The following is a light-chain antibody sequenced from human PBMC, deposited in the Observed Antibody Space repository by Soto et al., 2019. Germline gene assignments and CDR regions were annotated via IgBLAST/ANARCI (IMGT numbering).Light chain of an antibody. Sequence: EIVLTQSPATLSVSPGERVTLSCRASETLISFLAWYQQKPGQAPRLLIYGASTRATGVPARFSGSGSATDCTLTISSLQSEDFAVYYCQSDKDWPFAVGQGTKLEI. CDR1: ETLISF. V-gene: IGKV3-15*01. CDR2: GAS. CDR3: QSDKDWPFA. J-gene: IGKJ2*01.